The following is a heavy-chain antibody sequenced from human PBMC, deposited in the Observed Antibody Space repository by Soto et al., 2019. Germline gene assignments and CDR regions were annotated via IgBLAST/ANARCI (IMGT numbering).Heavy chain of an antibody. V-gene: IGHV1-18*01. CDR2: ICAYNGNT. Sequence: ASVKVSCKASGYTFTSYGISWVRQAPGQGLEWMGWICAYNGNTNYAQKLQGRVTMTTDTSTSTAYMELRSLRSDDTAVYYCARDRFYDFWSGYNWFDPWGQGTLVTVSS. D-gene: IGHD3-3*01. CDR1: GYTFTSYG. CDR3: ARDRFYDFWSGYNWFDP. J-gene: IGHJ5*02.